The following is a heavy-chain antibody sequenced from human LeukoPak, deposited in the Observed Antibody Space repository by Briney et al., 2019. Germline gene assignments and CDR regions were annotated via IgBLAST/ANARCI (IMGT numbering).Heavy chain of an antibody. V-gene: IGHV4-34*01. J-gene: IGHJ4*02. CDR1: GGAFSGYY. Sequence: SETLSLTCAVYGGAFSGYYWRWLRQPPGKGLEWIGEINHSGSTNYNPSLKSRVTISVDTSKNQFSLKLSSVTAADTAVYYCARAAFGVLMVYAHFVYRGEGTLVTVSS. D-gene: IGHD2-8*01. CDR3: ARAAFGVLMVYAHFVY. CDR2: INHSGST.